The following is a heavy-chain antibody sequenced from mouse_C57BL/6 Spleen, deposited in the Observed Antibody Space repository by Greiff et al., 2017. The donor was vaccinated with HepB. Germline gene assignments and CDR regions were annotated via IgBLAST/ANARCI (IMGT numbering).Heavy chain of an antibody. Sequence: QVQLQQSGAELVKPGASVKLSCKASGYTFTEYTIHWVKQRSGQGLEWIGWFYPGSGSIKYNEKFKDKATLTADKSSSTVYMELSRLTSEDSAVYFCARHEGSRDGYDEGAWFAYWGQGTLVTVSA. D-gene: IGHD2-2*01. J-gene: IGHJ3*01. V-gene: IGHV1-62-2*01. CDR3: ARHEGSRDGYDEGAWFAY. CDR1: GYTFTEYT. CDR2: FYPGSGSI.